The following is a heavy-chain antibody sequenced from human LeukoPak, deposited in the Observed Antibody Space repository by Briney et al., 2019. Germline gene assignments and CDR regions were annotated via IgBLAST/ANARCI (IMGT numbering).Heavy chain of an antibody. J-gene: IGHJ4*02. V-gene: IGHV3-21*01. CDR2: IGGDFSYT. CDR3: ARDSPYGTAGY. Sequence: GGSLRLSCAASGFTFSDFTMNWVRQSPGKGPEWVSCIGGDFSYTYYADSVKGRFTISRDNAKNSLYLQMNSLRVEDTAVYYCARDSPYGTAGYWGQGTLVTVSS. CDR1: GFTFSDFT. D-gene: IGHD2-8*02.